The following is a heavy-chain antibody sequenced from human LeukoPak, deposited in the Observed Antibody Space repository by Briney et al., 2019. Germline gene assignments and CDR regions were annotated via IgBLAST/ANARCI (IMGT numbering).Heavy chain of an antibody. J-gene: IGHJ6*02. CDR1: GGSISSGSYY. CDR2: IYTSGST. D-gene: IGHD2-15*01. V-gene: IGHV4-61*02. CDR3: ARSPVYCSGGSCYGSYYYYYGMDV. Sequence: SQTLSLTCTVSGGSISSGSYYWSWVRQPAGRGLEWIGRIYTSGSTNYNPSRKSRVTISVDPSTNQFSLKLSSVTAADTAVYYCARSPVYCSGGSCYGSYYYYYGMDVWGQGTTVTVSS.